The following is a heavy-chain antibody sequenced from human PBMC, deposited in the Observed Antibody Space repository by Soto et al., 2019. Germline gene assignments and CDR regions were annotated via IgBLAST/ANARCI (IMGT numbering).Heavy chain of an antibody. CDR1: GFTFSNAW. CDR2: IKSKADAEKT. J-gene: IGHJ6*02. D-gene: IGHD3-10*01. V-gene: IGHV3-15*01. CDR3: TTAWGVRIVNYYYYVMDV. Sequence: EGSLRRSCAGSGFTFSNAWLSWDRQVPGKGLECLDRIKSKADAEKTDYGAPVKGRFTISRDDSKNTVYLQMNSLKTEDTGVYYCTTAWGVRIVNYYYYVMDVWGQEATVTVCS.